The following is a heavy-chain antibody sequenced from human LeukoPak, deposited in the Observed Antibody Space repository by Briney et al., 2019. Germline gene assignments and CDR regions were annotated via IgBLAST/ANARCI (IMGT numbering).Heavy chain of an antibody. V-gene: IGHV1-2*02. D-gene: IGHD4-11*01. CDR3: VRYLYMASPSPDY. J-gene: IGHJ4*02. CDR2: MSPHSSDT. Sequence: ASVKLSCKASGYTVTDYNMHWGRQAPGQGPEWMGWMSPHSSDTNYAQKFRGRVTMTMDTSINTAYMALTTLTTDDTAVYYCVRYLYMASPSPDYWGRGTLVTVSS. CDR1: GYTVTDYN.